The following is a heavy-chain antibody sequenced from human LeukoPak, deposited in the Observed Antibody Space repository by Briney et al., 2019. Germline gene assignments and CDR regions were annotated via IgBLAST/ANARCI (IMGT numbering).Heavy chain of an antibody. J-gene: IGHJ6*03. CDR3: ARASYYDPYYYYYMDV. CDR1: GFALTTYN. Sequence: SVKVSCKASGFALTTYNIVWLRQAPGQGLEWVGWITAFNDNTNYAQKFQGRVTITADESTSTAYMELSSLRSEDTAVYYCARASYYDPYYYYYMDVWGKGTTVTISS. CDR2: ITAFNDNT. V-gene: IGHV1-18*01. D-gene: IGHD1-26*01.